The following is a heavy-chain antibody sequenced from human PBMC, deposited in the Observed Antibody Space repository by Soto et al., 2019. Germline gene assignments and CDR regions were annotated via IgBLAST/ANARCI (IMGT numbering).Heavy chain of an antibody. CDR3: ARARKRITIFGVVIISSPADGMDV. V-gene: IGHV1-8*01. CDR2: MNPNSGNT. CDR1: GYTFTSYD. D-gene: IGHD3-3*01. J-gene: IGHJ6*02. Sequence: QVQLVQSGAEVKKPGASVKVSCKASGYTFTSYDINWVRQATGQGLEWMGWMNPNSGNTGYAQKFQGRVTMTRNTSISTAYMELSSLRSEDTAVYYCARARKRITIFGVVIISSPADGMDVWGQGTTVTVSS.